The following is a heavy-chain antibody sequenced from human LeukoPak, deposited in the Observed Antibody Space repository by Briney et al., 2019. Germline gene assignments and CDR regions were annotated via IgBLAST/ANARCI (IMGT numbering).Heavy chain of an antibody. CDR3: ARGAYGSGSYSPFDFDY. CDR1: GYTFTGYY. CDR2: INPNSGGT. Sequence: ASVKVSCKASGYTFTGYYMHWVRQAPGQGLEWMGWINPNSGGTNYAQKFQGRVTMTRDTSISTAYMELSRLRSDDTAVYYCARGAYGSGSYSPFDFDYWGQGILVTVSS. D-gene: IGHD3-10*01. J-gene: IGHJ4*02. V-gene: IGHV1-2*02.